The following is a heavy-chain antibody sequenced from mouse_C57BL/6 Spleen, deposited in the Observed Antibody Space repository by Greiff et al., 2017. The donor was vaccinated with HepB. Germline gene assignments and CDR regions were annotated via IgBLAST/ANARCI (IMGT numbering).Heavy chain of an antibody. CDR1: GYTFTEYT. J-gene: IGHJ2*01. V-gene: IGHV1-62-2*01. CDR2: FYPGSGST. CDR3: ARRSDGYPGDY. D-gene: IGHD2-3*01. Sequence: QVQLQQSGAELVKPGASVKLSCKASGYTFTEYTIHWVKQRSGQGLEWIGWFYPGSGSTNYNEKFKGKATFTADTSSNTAYMQLSSLTTEDSAIDYGARRSDGYPGDYWGQGTTLTVSS.